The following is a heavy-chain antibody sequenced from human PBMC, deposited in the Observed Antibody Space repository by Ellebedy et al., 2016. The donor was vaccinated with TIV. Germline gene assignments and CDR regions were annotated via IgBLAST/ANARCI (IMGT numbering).Heavy chain of an antibody. Sequence: GGSLRLXXTASGFTFSSHGMHWVRQTPGKGLEWVAVIWYDGNNKIYADSVKGRFTMSRDNSKNTVYLQMTSLRVEGTAVYYCARDGADYYTSGSYMYYFDYWGQGTLVTVSS. J-gene: IGHJ4*02. CDR3: ARDGADYYTSGSYMYYFDY. CDR1: GFTFSSHG. CDR2: IWYDGNNK. D-gene: IGHD3-10*01. V-gene: IGHV3-33*01.